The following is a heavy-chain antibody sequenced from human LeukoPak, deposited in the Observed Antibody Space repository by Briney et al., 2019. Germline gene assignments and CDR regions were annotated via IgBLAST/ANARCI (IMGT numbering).Heavy chain of an antibody. V-gene: IGHV1-8*01. Sequence: ASVKVSCKASGYTFTSYGINWVRQATGQGLEWMGWMNPNSGNTGYAQKFQGRVTMTRNTSISTAYMELSSLRSEGTAVYYCARGLGDFWSGYYTGIYYMDVWGKGTTVTVSS. CDR1: GYTFTSYG. CDR2: MNPNSGNT. D-gene: IGHD3-3*01. CDR3: ARGLGDFWSGYYTGIYYMDV. J-gene: IGHJ6*03.